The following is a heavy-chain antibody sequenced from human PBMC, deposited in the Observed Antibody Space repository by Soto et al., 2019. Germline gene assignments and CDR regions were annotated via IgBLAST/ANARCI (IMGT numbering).Heavy chain of an antibody. CDR1: GGSITTSNYY. V-gene: IGHV4-39*01. CDR2: INLSGTS. J-gene: IGHJ5*02. Sequence: QLRLQESGPGLVKPSETLSLTCSVSGGSITTSNYYWVWIRQSPGKGLELIGTINLSGTSYYNPSFQSRVPISADTSKSQVSLELTSVTAAGAACYYCAILRGPIAAAGMWFDTWGQGTLVTVSS. D-gene: IGHD6-13*01. CDR3: AILRGPIAAAGMWFDT.